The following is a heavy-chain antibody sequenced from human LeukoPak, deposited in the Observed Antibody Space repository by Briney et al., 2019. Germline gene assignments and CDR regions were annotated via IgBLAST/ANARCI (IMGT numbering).Heavy chain of an antibody. D-gene: IGHD3-10*01. CDR1: GFTFSSYS. CDR3: ARWGLWFPTGLYYMDV. J-gene: IGHJ6*03. CDR2: ISSSSSTI. Sequence: GGSLRLSCEASGFTFSSYSMNWVRQAPGKGLVWVSYISSSSSTIHYADSVKGRFTISRDNAKNSLYLQMNSLRAEDTAVYYCARWGLWFPTGLYYMDVWGKGTTVTVSS. V-gene: IGHV3-48*01.